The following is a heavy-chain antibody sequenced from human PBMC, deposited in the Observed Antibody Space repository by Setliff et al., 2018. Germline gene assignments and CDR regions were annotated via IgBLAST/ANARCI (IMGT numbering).Heavy chain of an antibody. D-gene: IGHD3-16*01. V-gene: IGHV4-34*10. CDR3: AKYTMAGPITGYYGVDV. CDR1: GGSFSTYY. CDR2: INHSGST. J-gene: IGHJ6*02. Sequence: PSETLSLTCAVYGGSFSTYYWIWIRQPPGKGLEWIGEINHSGSTNYNPSLKSRVTISVDTSKNQFSLKLSSVTAADTAVYHCAKYTMAGPITGYYGVDVWGPGTTVTVSS.